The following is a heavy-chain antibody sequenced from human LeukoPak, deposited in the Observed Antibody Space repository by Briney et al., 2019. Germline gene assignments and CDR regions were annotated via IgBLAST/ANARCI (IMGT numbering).Heavy chain of an antibody. D-gene: IGHD3-3*01. J-gene: IGHJ6*02. CDR1: GFTFGDYA. CDR2: INCNSNSI. CDR3: AKDSLICEVVTQWGGTDG. Sequence: GRSLRLSCAASGFTFGDYAMHWVRQAPGKGLEWVSGINCNSNSIGYADSVKGRFTISRDHAKNSLYLQMDSLRAEDTALYYCAKDSLICEVVTQWGGTDGWGQGTTVTVSS. V-gene: IGHV3-9*01.